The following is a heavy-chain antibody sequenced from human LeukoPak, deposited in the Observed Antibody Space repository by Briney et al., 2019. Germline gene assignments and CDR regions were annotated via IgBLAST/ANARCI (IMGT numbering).Heavy chain of an antibody. CDR3: ARDLSSYYDFWSGPGKTYYFDY. Sequence: GGSLRLSCAASGFTFSSYSMNWVRQAPGKGLEWVSSISSGSSYIYYADSVKGRFTISRDNAKNSLYLQMNSLRAEDTAVYYCARDLSSYYDFWSGPGKTYYFDYWGQGTLVTVSS. J-gene: IGHJ4*02. D-gene: IGHD3-3*01. CDR1: GFTFSSYS. CDR2: ISSGSSYI. V-gene: IGHV3-21*04.